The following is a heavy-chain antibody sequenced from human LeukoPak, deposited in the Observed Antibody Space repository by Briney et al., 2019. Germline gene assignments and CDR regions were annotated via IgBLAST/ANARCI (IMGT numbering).Heavy chain of an antibody. CDR2: ISYDGSNK. V-gene: IGHV3-30-3*01. J-gene: IGHJ6*02. Sequence: GGSLRLSCAASGFTFSSYAMHWVRQAPGKGLEWVAVISYDGSNKYYADSVKGRFTISRDNAKNSLYLQMNSLRAEDTAVYYCASTVWSGYGMDVWGQGTTVTVSS. CDR1: GFTFSSYA. D-gene: IGHD3-3*01. CDR3: ASTVWSGYGMDV.